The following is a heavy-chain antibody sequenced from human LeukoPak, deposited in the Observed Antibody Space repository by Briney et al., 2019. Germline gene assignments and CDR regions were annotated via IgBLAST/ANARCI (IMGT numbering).Heavy chain of an antibody. J-gene: IGHJ4*02. V-gene: IGHV3-30*04. D-gene: IGHD4-17*01. Sequence: GGSLRLSCAASGFTFSSYAMHWVRQAPAKGLEWVAVISYDGSNKYYADSVKGRFTISRDNSKNTLYLQMNSLRAEDTAVYYCARVSTTTRATVTYGATAYLDYWGQGTLVTVSS. CDR3: ARVSTTTRATVTYGATAYLDY. CDR1: GFTFSSYA. CDR2: ISYDGSNK.